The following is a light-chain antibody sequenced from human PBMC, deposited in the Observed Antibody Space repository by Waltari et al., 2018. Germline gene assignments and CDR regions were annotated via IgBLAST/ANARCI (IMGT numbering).Light chain of an antibody. J-gene: IGKJ4*01. V-gene: IGKV3D-15*01. Sequence: EIVMTQSPATLSLSPGERATLSCRASQSVSSSLAWYQQKPGQAPRLLIYGASSRATCIPDRFSGSGSGTDFTLTISSLEPEDVGVYYCLQRSNWLTFGGGTKVEIK. CDR3: LQRSNWLT. CDR1: QSVSSS. CDR2: GAS.